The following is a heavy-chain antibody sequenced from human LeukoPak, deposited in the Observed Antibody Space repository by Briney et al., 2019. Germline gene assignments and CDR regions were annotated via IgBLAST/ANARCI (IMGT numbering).Heavy chain of an antibody. CDR1: AFTLSSDW. V-gene: IGHV3-7*01. CDR2: IKPDGSEK. D-gene: IGHD1-26*01. J-gene: IGHJ4*02. Sequence: GGSLRLSCAASAFTLSSDWMTWVRQAPGKGLEWVATIKPDGSEKYYVGSLKGRFTISRDNARNSVYLQMNSLRVEDTAVYYCAVDKSWSFPLWGQGTLVTVSS. CDR3: AVDKSWSFPL.